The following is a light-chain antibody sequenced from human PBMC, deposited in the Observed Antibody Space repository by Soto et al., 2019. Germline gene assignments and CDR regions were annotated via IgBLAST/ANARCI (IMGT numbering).Light chain of an antibody. Sequence: QSALTQPASVSGSPGQSITISCTGTSSDVGGYNYVSWYQLHPGNAPKLMIYDVSNRPSGVSNRFSGSKSGNTASLTICGLQSEDEADYYCSSYTNSRSLVVFGGGTQLTVL. J-gene: IGLJ2*01. CDR3: SSYTNSRSLVV. V-gene: IGLV2-14*01. CDR1: SSDVGGYNY. CDR2: DVS.